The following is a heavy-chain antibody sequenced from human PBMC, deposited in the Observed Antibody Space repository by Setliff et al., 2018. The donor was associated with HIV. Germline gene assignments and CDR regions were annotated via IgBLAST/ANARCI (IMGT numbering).Heavy chain of an antibody. D-gene: IGHD5-12*01. CDR2: INTHSGYT. V-gene: IGHV1-18*01. J-gene: IGHJ4*02. Sequence: ASVKVSCKASGYTFNNYGISWVRQAPGRGLEWMGWINTHSGYTNYAQNVQGRVTVTMDTSTSTAYMELRSLKSDDTAVYYCARGKTWLRFLDYWGQGTLVTVSS. CDR3: ARGKTWLRFLDY. CDR1: GYTFNNYG.